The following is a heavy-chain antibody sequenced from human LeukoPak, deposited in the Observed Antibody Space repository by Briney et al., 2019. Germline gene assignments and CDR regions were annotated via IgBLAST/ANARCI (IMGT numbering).Heavy chain of an antibody. CDR2: ISIGYNNI. CDR1: GFAFSSFS. V-gene: IGHV3-21*01. CDR3: PRADIVVVPADPFDL. D-gene: IGHD2-15*01. Sequence: GESLRLSCVASGFAFSSFSMNWVRQAPGKGLEWVASISIGYNNIFYADSVKGRFTISRDNAQNSVYLQMNSLRSEDTAVYYCPRADIVVVPADPFDLWGQGTLLTVSS. J-gene: IGHJ4*02.